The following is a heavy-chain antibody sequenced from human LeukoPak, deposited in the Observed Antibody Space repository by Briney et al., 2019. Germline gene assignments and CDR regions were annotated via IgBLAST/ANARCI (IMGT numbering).Heavy chain of an antibody. J-gene: IGHJ6*02. CDR2: IKQDGSEK. V-gene: IGHV3-7*01. D-gene: IGHD3-22*01. Sequence: GGSLRLSCAASGFTFSRYWMSWVRQAPGKGLEWVATIKQDGSEKYYVDSVKGRFTISRDNAKNSLYLQMNSLRAEDTAVYFCARIMFYYDSSGYEHPYYYYGMDVWGQGTTVTVSS. CDR1: GFTFSRYW. CDR3: ARIMFYYDSSGYEHPYYYYGMDV.